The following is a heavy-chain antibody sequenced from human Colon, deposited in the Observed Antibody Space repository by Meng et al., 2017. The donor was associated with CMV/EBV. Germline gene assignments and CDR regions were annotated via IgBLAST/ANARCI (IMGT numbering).Heavy chain of an antibody. V-gene: IGHV4-59*02. CDR2: IYYIGDA. Sequence: SETLSLTCSVSGGSVSNYFWSWVRQSPGRGLEWIGYIYYIGDANYNPSLKSRATISIDTSKNQIALKLSSVTAADTAVYYCSSLYCTSTSCLNYWGQGTLVTVSS. D-gene: IGHD2-2*01. CDR3: SSLYCTSTSCLNY. J-gene: IGHJ4*02. CDR1: GGSVSNYF.